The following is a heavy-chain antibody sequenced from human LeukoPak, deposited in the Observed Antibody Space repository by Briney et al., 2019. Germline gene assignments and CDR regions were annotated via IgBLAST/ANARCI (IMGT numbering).Heavy chain of an antibody. CDR3: AYSGYYDSSGYYPFDL. V-gene: IGHV3-23*01. Sequence: GGSLRLSCAASGFTFSSYAMSWVRQAPGKGLEWVSAISGSGGSTYYADSVKGRFTISRDNSKNTLYLQMNSLRAEDTAVYYSAYSGYYDSSGYYPFDLWGQGTLVTVSS. CDR1: GFTFSSYA. J-gene: IGHJ5*01. D-gene: IGHD3-22*01. CDR2: ISGSGGST.